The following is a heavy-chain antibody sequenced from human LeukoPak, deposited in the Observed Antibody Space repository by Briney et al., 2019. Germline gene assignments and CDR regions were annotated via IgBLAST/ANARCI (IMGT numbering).Heavy chain of an antibody. V-gene: IGHV3-21*06. D-gene: IGHD3-10*01. CDR3: ARDRGARGRGLA. Sequence: GGSLRLSCAASGFTFRIYGMNWVRQAPGEGLEWVSSISDTSDISYADSVKGRFTVSRDNAKSSVFLQMNSLRGEDTAVYYCARDRGARGRGLAWGQGTLVSVSS. J-gene: IGHJ4*02. CDR2: ISDTSDI. CDR1: GFTFRIYG.